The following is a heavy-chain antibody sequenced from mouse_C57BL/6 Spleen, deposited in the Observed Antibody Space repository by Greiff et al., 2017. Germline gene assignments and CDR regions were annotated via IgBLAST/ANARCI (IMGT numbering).Heavy chain of an antibody. V-gene: IGHV1-80*01. CDR1: GYAFSSYW. D-gene: IGHD1-1*01. CDR3: ARAGGSNTWFAY. J-gene: IGHJ3*01. CDR2: IYPGDGDT. Sequence: QVQLKESGAELVKPGASVKISCKASGYAFSSYWMNWVKQRPGKGLEWIGQIYPGDGDTNYNGKFKGKATLTADKSSSTAYMQLSSLTSEDSAVYFCARAGGSNTWFAYWGQGTLVTVSA.